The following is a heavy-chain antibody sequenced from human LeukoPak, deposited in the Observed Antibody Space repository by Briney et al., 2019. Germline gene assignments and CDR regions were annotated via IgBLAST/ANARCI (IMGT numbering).Heavy chain of an antibody. CDR2: ITGNSVNT. CDR3: VKAASGGWYNTNFDY. Sequence: PGGSLRLSCAASGFTFSSYWMNWVRQAPGKGLEWVSVITGNSVNTFYADSVKGRFTISRDNSKNTLYMYMNSLRAEDAAVYYCVKAASGGWYNTNFDYWGQGTLVTVSS. D-gene: IGHD6-19*01. V-gene: IGHV3-23*01. J-gene: IGHJ4*02. CDR1: GFTFSSYW.